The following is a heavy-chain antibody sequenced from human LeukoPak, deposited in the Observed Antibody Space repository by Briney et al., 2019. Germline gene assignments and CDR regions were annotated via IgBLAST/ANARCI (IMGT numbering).Heavy chain of an antibody. D-gene: IGHD6-19*01. CDR2: IYYSGST. J-gene: IGHJ5*02. CDR3: ARGSSGRTANWFDP. Sequence: SETLSLTCTVSGGSISSSSYYWGWIRQPPGKGLEWTGSIYYSGSTYYNPSLKSRVTISVDTSKNQFSLKLSSVTAADTAVYYCARGSSGRTANWFDPWGQGTLVTVSS. CDR1: GGSISSSSYY. V-gene: IGHV4-39*07.